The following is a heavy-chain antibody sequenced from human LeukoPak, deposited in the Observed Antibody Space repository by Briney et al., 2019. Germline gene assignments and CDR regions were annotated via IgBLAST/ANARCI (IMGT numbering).Heavy chain of an antibody. D-gene: IGHD3-22*01. CDR2: INHSGGT. CDR3: ARTSRLVVVLY. V-gene: IGHV4-34*01. Sequence: SETLSLTCGVYGGSLSGYYWSWIRQSPGKGLEWIGEINHSGGTYYSPSLKSRVTISVDTSKNQFSLKLSSVTAADTAVYYCARTSRLVVVLYWGQGTLVTVSS. CDR1: GGSLSGYY. J-gene: IGHJ4*02.